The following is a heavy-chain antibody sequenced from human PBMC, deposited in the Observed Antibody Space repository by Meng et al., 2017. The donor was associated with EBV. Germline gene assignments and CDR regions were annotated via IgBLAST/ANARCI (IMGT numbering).Heavy chain of an antibody. CDR2: LIPMSDAP. Sequence: QWRVAVCGAWGKKPGSAVKVAGTTSGGTFRSDAVSWVRQAPGQGRGGRGGLIPMSDAPHYAQKFQGRVTMTADESTNTHYMDLSGLRFEDTAVYYCASESRRGFTPDYWGQGTLVTVSS. D-gene: IGHD3-10*01. V-gene: IGHV1-69*01. J-gene: IGHJ4*02. CDR1: GGTFRSDA. CDR3: ASESRRGFTPDY.